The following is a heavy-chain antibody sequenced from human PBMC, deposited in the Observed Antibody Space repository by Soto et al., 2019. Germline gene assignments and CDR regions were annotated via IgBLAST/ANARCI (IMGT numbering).Heavy chain of an antibody. Sequence: QVQLVQSGAEVKKPGSSVKVSCKASGGTFNSYAISWVRQAPGQGLEWMGGISPIFGTANYAQKFQGRVTITADESTSTVYMELGSLRSEDTAVYYCATRVYGDYRADYWGQGTLVTVSS. CDR2: ISPIFGTA. D-gene: IGHD4-17*01. J-gene: IGHJ4*02. CDR1: GGTFNSYA. V-gene: IGHV1-69*01. CDR3: ATRVYGDYRADY.